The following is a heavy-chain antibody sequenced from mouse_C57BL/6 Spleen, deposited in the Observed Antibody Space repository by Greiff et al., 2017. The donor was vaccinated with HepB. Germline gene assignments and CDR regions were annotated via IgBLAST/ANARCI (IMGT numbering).Heavy chain of an antibody. Sequence: QVQLKESGAELVRPGTSVKVSCKASGYAFTNYLIEWVKQRPGQGLEWIGVINPGSGGTNYNEKFKGKATLTADKSSSTAYMQLSSLTSEDSAVYFCARSDGYYGAMDYWGQGTSVTVSS. CDR2: INPGSGGT. CDR1: GYAFTNYL. CDR3: ARSDGYYGAMDY. D-gene: IGHD2-3*01. V-gene: IGHV1-54*01. J-gene: IGHJ4*01.